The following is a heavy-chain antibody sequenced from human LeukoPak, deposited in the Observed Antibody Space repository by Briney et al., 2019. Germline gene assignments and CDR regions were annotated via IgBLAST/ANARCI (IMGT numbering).Heavy chain of an antibody. CDR2: ISGSGGST. J-gene: IGHJ4*02. CDR3: AKDRSRVTMIVVVTPFDY. D-gene: IGHD3-22*01. Sequence: GGSLRLSCAASGFTFSSYEMNWVRQAPGKGLEWVSAISGSGGSTYYADSVKGRFTISRDNSKNTLYLQMNSLRAEDTAVYYCAKDRSRVTMIVVVTPFDYWGQGTLVTVSS. CDR1: GFTFSSYE. V-gene: IGHV3-23*01.